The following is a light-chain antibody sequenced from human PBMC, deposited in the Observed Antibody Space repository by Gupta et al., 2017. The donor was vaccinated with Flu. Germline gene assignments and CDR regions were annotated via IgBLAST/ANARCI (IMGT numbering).Light chain of an antibody. CDR2: GVN. V-gene: IGLV2-14*01. J-gene: IGLJ3*02. CDR1: NSDVGAYDY. Sequence: QSALTQPASVSGSPGKSITITCTGTNSDVGAYDYVSWYQQHPGKVPKLIIYGVNNRPSGVSSRFFGSKSDNTASLSISRLQADDEANYYCTSYTRSSTWVFGGGTSVTVL. CDR3: TSYTRSSTWV.